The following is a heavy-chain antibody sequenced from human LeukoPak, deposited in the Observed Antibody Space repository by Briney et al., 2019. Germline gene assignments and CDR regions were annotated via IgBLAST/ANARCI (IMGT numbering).Heavy chain of an antibody. V-gene: IGHV3-21*04. CDR1: GFTFSSYS. CDR2: ISSSSSYI. Sequence: GGSLRLSCAASGFTFSSYSMNWVRQAPGKGLEWVSSISSSSSYIYYADSVKGRFTISRDNAKNSLYLQMNSLRAEDTAVYYCAKWAKNTEPAANRYFDYWGQGTLVTVSS. D-gene: IGHD2-2*01. J-gene: IGHJ4*02. CDR3: AKWAKNTEPAANRYFDY.